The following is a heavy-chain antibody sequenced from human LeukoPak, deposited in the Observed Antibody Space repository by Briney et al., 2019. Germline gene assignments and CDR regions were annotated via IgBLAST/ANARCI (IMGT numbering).Heavy chain of an antibody. D-gene: IGHD6-13*01. CDR3: ARDQSSSWYVAWFDP. V-gene: IGHV3-74*01. Sequence: PGGSLRLSCAASGLTFSSYWMHWVRQAPGKGLVWVSRINNDESHTTYADSVKGRFTISRDNAKNTLYLQMNSLRVEDTAVYYCARDQSSSWYVAWFDPWGQGTLVTVSS. J-gene: IGHJ5*02. CDR1: GLTFSSYW. CDR2: INNDESHT.